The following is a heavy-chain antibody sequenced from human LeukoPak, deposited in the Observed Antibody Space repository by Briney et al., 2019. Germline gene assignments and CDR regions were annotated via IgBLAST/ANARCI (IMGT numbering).Heavy chain of an antibody. Sequence: SETLSLTCAVSGGPLTSYYWTWIRQPPGRGLEWIGFIYYRGSTNYNPSLESRVTISIDTSKNRFSLKLSSVTAADTAVYYCVRDRYSGYDGFGAFDIWGQGTMVTVSS. J-gene: IGHJ3*02. CDR2: IYYRGST. D-gene: IGHD5-12*01. CDR1: GGPLTSYY. V-gene: IGHV4-59*01. CDR3: VRDRYSGYDGFGAFDI.